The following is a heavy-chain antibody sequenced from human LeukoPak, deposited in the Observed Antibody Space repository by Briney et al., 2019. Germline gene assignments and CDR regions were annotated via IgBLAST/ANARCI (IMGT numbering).Heavy chain of an antibody. Sequence: GGSLRLSCAASGFSVSSNYMNWVRQAPGKGLDWVSVIYTGGFTYYAESVKGRFTISRDISKNTVFLQMNSLRPEDTAVYYCARDLYSGSYQFDYWGQGTLVTVSS. J-gene: IGHJ4*02. V-gene: IGHV3-53*01. CDR3: ARDLYSGSYQFDY. D-gene: IGHD1-26*01. CDR1: GFSVSSNY. CDR2: IYTGGFT.